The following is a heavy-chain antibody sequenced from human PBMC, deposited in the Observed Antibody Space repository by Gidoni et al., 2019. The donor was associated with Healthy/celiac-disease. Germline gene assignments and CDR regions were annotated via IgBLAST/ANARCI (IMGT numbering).Heavy chain of an antibody. CDR3: ARHHSTVTTWGDAFDI. D-gene: IGHD4-17*01. CDR1: GGSISSYY. J-gene: IGHJ3*02. CDR2: IYYSGST. V-gene: IGHV4-59*08. Sequence: QVQLQESGPGLVKPSETLSLTCTVSGGSISSYYWSWIRQPPGKGLEWIGYIYYSGSTNYNPSLKSRVTISVDTSKNQFSLKLSSVTAADTAVYYCARHHSTVTTWGDAFDIWGQGTMVTVSS.